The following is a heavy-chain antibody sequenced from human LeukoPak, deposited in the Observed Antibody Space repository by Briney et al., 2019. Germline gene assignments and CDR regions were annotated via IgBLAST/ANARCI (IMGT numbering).Heavy chain of an antibody. D-gene: IGHD6-13*01. CDR2: IKQDGSEK. CDR3: ARVFGIAAAGIFDP. CDR1: GFSFSSHG. V-gene: IGHV3-7*04. Sequence: GGSLRLSCAGSGFSFSSHGMNWVRQAPGKGLEWVANIKQDGSEKYYVDSVKGRFTISRDNAKNSLYLQMNSLRAEDTAVYYCARVFGIAAAGIFDPWGQGTLVTVSS. J-gene: IGHJ5*02.